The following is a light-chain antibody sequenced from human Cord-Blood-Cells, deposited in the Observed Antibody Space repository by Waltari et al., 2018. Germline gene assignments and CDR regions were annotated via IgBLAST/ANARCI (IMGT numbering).Light chain of an antibody. CDR2: WAS. Sequence: DIVMTQSPDSLAVSLGETATINCKSSQSVLYSSNNKNYLAWYQQKPGQPPKLLIYWASTRESGVPDLFSGSGSGTDFTLTISSLQAEDVAVYYCQQYYSTPWTFGQGTKVEIK. CDR3: QQYYSTPWT. J-gene: IGKJ1*01. CDR1: QSVLYSSNNKNY. V-gene: IGKV4-1*01.